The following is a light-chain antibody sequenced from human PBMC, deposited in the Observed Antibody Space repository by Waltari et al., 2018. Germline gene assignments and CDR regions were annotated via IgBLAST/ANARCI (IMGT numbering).Light chain of an antibody. V-gene: IGKV3-11*01. CDR2: DAS. CDR3: QHRHNWPPTFT. CDR1: QSVRNY. J-gene: IGKJ2*01. Sequence: EIVFTQSPATLSLSPGDRATLSCRASQSVRNYLAWYRQKPGQAPRLLIYDASERAPGIPARVSGSGSGTDFTLTISSLETGDFAVYYCQHRHNWPPTFTFGQGTKLEVK.